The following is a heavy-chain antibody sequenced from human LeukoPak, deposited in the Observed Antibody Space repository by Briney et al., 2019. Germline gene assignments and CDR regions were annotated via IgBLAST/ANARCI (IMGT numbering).Heavy chain of an antibody. V-gene: IGHV3-48*02. J-gene: IGHJ4*02. Sequence: GGSLRLSCAASEFTFSTSSMSWVRQAPGKGLEWVSYISSSSSTIYYADSVKGRFTISRDNAKNSLYLQMNSLRDEDTAVYYCASQIAAAGTYLTPHYWGQGTLVTVSS. D-gene: IGHD6-13*01. CDR3: ASQIAAAGTYLTPHY. CDR2: ISSSSSTI. CDR1: EFTFSTSS.